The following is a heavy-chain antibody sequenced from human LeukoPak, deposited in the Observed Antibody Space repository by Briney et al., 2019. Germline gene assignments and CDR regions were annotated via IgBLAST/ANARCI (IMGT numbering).Heavy chain of an antibody. CDR1: GGSISSSSYY. D-gene: IGHD5-18*01. J-gene: IGHJ5*02. CDR3: ARRGYSYGYYWFDP. CDR2: IYYSGST. Sequence: PSETLSLTCTVSGGSISSSSYYWGWIRQPPGKGLEWIGSIYYSGSTYYNPSLKSRVTTSVDTSKNQFSLKLSSVTAADTAVYYCARRGYSYGYYWFDPWGQGTLVTVSS. V-gene: IGHV4-39*07.